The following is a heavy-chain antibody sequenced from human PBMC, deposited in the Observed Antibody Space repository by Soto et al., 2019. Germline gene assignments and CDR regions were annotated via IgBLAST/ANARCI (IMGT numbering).Heavy chain of an antibody. V-gene: IGHV4-39*01. Sequence: SETLSLTCTVSGGSISSSSYYWGWIRQPPGKGLEWIGSIYYSGSTYYNPSLKSRVTISVDTSKNQFPLKLSSVTAADTAVYYCERQNRDGYNLGWLDPWGQGTLVTVSS. D-gene: IGHD5-12*01. CDR3: ERQNRDGYNLGWLDP. CDR1: GGSISSSSYY. CDR2: IYYSGST. J-gene: IGHJ5*02.